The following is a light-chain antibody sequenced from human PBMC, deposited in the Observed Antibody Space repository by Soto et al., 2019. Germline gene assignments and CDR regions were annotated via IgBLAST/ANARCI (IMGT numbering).Light chain of an antibody. Sequence: DLPMTQSPSSLSASLGDRVTITCRASQSISNFLNWVQHKPGNAPKVLISAASTLQSGVPPRFSGSESGTDFTLTISSLQPEDSASYYCQQYYNSVLTFGGGTKVEIK. J-gene: IGKJ4*01. CDR3: QQYYNSVLT. V-gene: IGKV1-39*01. CDR1: QSISNF. CDR2: AAS.